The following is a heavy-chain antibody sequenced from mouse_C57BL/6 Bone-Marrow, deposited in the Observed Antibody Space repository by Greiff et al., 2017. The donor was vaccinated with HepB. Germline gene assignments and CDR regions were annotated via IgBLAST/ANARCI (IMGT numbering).Heavy chain of an antibody. V-gene: IGHV1-55*01. J-gene: IGHJ3*01. CDR3: ARGGVYYGSPAWFAY. D-gene: IGHD1-1*01. CDR2: IYPGSGST. Sequence: VQLQQPGAELVKPGASVKMSCKASGYTFTSYWITWVKQRPGQGLEWIGDIYPGSGSTNYNEKFKSKATLTVDTSSSTAYMQLSSLTSEDSAVYYCARGGVYYGSPAWFAYWGQGTLVTVSA. CDR1: GYTFTSYW.